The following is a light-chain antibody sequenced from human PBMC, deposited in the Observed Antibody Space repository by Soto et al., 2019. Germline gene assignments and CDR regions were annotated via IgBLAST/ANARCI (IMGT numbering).Light chain of an antibody. J-gene: IGKJ5*01. CDR3: QQFNSYPIT. CDR2: DVS. CDR1: QDIRGA. V-gene: IGKV1-13*02. Sequence: AIQLTQSPSSLSASVGYRVTITCRASQDIRGALAWYQQKPGKAPKILIYDVSTLESGVPSRFSGSSSGTDFTLTISSLQPVDFATYYCQQFNSYPITFGQGTRLEIK.